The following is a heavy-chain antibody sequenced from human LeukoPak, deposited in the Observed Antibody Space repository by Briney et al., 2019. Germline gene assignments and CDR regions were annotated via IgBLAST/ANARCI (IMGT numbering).Heavy chain of an antibody. CDR3: AREGVVWSGYSTFDY. V-gene: IGHV4-39*07. CDR2: INHSGST. D-gene: IGHD3-3*01. CDR1: GGSISSSSYY. Sequence: SETLSLTCTVSGGSISSSSYYWSWIRQPPGKGLEWIGEINHSGSTNYNPSLKSRVTISVDTSKNQFSLKLSSVTAADTAVYYCAREGVVWSGYSTFDYWGQGTLVTVSS. J-gene: IGHJ4*02.